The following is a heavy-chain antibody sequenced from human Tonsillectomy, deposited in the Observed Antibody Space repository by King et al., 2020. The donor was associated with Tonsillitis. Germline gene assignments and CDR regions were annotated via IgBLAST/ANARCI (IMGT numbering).Heavy chain of an antibody. CDR3: ARDQIYYDSSGYYVYYFDY. CDR1: GYSISSGYY. V-gene: IGHV4-38-2*02. D-gene: IGHD3-22*01. J-gene: IGHJ4*02. CDR2: IYHSGST. Sequence: QLQESGPGLVKPSETLSLTCAVSGYSISSGYYWGWIRHPPGKGREGIGSIYHSGSTYYNPSHKGRVTISVTTSKTQFSLKLSSVTAADTAVYYCARDQIYYDSSGYYVYYFDYWGQGTLVTVSS.